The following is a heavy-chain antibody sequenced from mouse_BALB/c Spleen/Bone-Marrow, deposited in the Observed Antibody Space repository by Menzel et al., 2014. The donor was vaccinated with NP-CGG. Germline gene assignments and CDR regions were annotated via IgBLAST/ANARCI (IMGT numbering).Heavy chain of an antibody. CDR2: INPYNDVT. CDR3: ARNYGHWYFDV. Sequence: EVQGVESGPELVKPGASVKMSCKTSGYRLTTYVMHWVKQKPGQGLEWIGYINPYNDVTNYNEKFKGKATLTSDKSSSTSYMELSSLTSEDSAVYYCARNYGHWYFDVWGAGTTVTVSS. V-gene: IGHV1-14*01. D-gene: IGHD1-1*02. J-gene: IGHJ1*01. CDR1: GYRLTTYV.